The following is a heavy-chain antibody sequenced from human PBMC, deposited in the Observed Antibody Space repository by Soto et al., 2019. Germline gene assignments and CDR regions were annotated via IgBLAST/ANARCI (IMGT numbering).Heavy chain of an antibody. CDR3: TTGSVEGV. CDR2: IKRKIDGEAT. D-gene: IGHD2-15*01. V-gene: IGHV3-15*07. Sequence: EVQLVESGGGLVKPGGSLRLSCAASGFSFSNAWMNWVRQAPGKGLEWVGRIKRKIDGEATDYAGPVKGRFTVVRDDSKSALYLQMNSLKGDDTAVYYCTTGSVEGVWGQGTKVTVS. J-gene: IGHJ6*02. CDR1: GFSFSNAW.